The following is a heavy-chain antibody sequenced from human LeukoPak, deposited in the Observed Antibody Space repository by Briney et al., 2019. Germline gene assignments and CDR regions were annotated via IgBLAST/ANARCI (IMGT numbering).Heavy chain of an antibody. CDR1: GYTFTGYY. CDR3: ARFAGKWELPDPFDY. D-gene: IGHD1-26*01. V-gene: IGHV1-2*06. Sequence: GASVKVSCKASGYTFTGYYMHWVRQAPGQGLEWMGRINPNSGGTNYAQRFQGRVTMTRDTSISTAYMELSRLRSDDTAVYYCARFAGKWELPDPFDYWGQGTLVTVSS. J-gene: IGHJ4*02. CDR2: INPNSGGT.